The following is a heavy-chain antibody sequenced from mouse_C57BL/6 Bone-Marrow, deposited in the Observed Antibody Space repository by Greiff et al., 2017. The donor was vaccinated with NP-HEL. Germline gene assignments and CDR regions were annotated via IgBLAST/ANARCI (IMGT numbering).Heavy chain of an antibody. V-gene: IGHV1-50*01. J-gene: IGHJ2*01. D-gene: IGHD2-4*01. CDR2: IDPSDSYT. CDR1: GYTFTSYW. Sequence: QVQLQQPGAELVKPGASVKLSCKASGYTFTSYWMQWVKQRPGQGLEWIGEIDPSDSYTNYNQKFKGKATLTVDTSSSTAYMQLSSLTSEDSAVYYCARSDYHFTYWGQGTTLTVSS. CDR3: ARSDYHFTY.